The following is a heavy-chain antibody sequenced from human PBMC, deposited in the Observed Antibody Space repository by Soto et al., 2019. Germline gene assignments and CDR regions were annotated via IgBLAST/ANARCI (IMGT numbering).Heavy chain of an antibody. D-gene: IGHD3-10*01. CDR2: IYYSGSA. V-gene: IGHV4-39*01. J-gene: IGHJ4*02. CDR3: ARRPVVRGSKPYYFDS. CDR1: GGSINNSSFY. Sequence: QLQLQESGPGLVKPSETLSLTCTVSGGSINNSSFYWGWVRQPPGKRLEWIGSIYYSGSAYYNPSLKSRFTISVDTSKIQYSLNLRAVTVADTAVYFCARRPVVRGSKPYYFDSWGQGTLVTVSS.